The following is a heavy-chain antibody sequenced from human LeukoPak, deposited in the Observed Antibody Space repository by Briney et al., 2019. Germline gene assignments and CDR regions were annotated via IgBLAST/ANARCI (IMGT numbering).Heavy chain of an antibody. CDR2: IIPIFGAA. V-gene: IGHV1-69*05. D-gene: IGHD3-22*01. Sequence: SVKVSCKASGGTFSSYAISWVRQAPGQGLEWMGGIIPIFGAANYAQKFQGRVTITTDESTSTAYMELSSLRSEDTAVYYCAGEAGYYDSSGYVYYYYYYMDVWGKGTTVTVPS. CDR3: AGEAGYYDSSGYVYYYYYYMDV. J-gene: IGHJ6*03. CDR1: GGTFSSYA.